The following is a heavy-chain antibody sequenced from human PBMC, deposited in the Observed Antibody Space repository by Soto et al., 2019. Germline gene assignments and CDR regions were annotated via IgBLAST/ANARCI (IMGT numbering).Heavy chain of an antibody. CDR3: AGPHDRAGLGT. V-gene: IGHV1-3*01. Sequence: ASVNVSCKASENTFSTYLVHWVRQVHGQGLEWMGRHNGYNGQTEYSQKFQGRVTITRDTSAKTAYLELRSLTSEDTAVYYCAGPHDRAGLGTWGQGTLVTVSS. CDR1: ENTFSTYL. D-gene: IGHD1-1*01. J-gene: IGHJ5*02. CDR2: HNGYNGQT.